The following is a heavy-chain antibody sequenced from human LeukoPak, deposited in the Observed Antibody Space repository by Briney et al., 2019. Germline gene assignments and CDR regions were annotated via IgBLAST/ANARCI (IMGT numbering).Heavy chain of an antibody. J-gene: IGHJ4*02. CDR3: ARSSGRGYYFDY. V-gene: IGHV4-59*01. CDR2: IYYSGST. CDR1: GGSISSYY. Sequence: SETLSLTGTGSGGSISSYYWSWIRQPPGKGLEWIGYIYYSGSTNYNPSLKSRVTISVDTSKNQFSLKLSSVTAADTAVYYCARSSGRGYYFDYWGQGTLVTVSS. D-gene: IGHD6-19*01.